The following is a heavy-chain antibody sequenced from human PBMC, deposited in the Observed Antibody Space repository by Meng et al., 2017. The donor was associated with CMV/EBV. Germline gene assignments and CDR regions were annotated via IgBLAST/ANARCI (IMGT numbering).Heavy chain of an antibody. CDR3: ARDSRIAAAGTFDY. CDR1: GFTFSSYS. V-gene: IGHV3-48*04. D-gene: IGHD6-13*01. Sequence: GESLKISCAASGFTFSSYSMNWVRQAPVKGLEWVSYISSSSSTIYYADSVKGRFTISRDNAKNSLYLQMNSLRAEDTAVYYCARDSRIAAAGTFDYWGQGTLVTVSS. CDR2: ISSSSSTI. J-gene: IGHJ4*02.